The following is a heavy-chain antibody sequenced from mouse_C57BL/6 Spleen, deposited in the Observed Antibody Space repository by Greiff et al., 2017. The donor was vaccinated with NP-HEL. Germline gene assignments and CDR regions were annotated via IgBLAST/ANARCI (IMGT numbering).Heavy chain of an antibody. Sequence: EVKLMESGGGLVKPGGSLKLSCAASGFTFSSYTMSWVRQTPEKRLEWVATISGGGGNTYYPDSVKGRFTISRDNAKNTLYLQMSSLRSEDTALYYCARHFMVTGRYYFDYWGQGTTLTVSS. CDR2: ISGGGGNT. D-gene: IGHD2-2*01. V-gene: IGHV5-9*01. CDR3: ARHFMVTGRYYFDY. J-gene: IGHJ2*01. CDR1: GFTFSSYT.